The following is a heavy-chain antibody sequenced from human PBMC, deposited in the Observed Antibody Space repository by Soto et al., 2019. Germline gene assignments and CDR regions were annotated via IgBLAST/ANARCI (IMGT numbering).Heavy chain of an antibody. V-gene: IGHV3-23*01. J-gene: IGHJ3*01. CDR3: AKTRLYDNNDYHRDGFDV. D-gene: IGHD5-12*01. Sequence: GSLRLSCAASGFRFWTYSMSWVRQAPGKGLEWVSGISGDGSATSYADSLKGRFTVSRDNSKDTLFLQMNTLRVEDTAVYYCAKTRLYDNNDYHRDGFDVWGPGTAVTVSS. CDR1: GFRFWTYS. CDR2: ISGDGSAT.